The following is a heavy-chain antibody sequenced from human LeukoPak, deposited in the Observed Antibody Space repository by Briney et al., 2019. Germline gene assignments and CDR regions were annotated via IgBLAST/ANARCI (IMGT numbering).Heavy chain of an antibody. D-gene: IGHD1-26*01. J-gene: IGHJ4*02. CDR3: ARVSRVGTFLVPPDY. Sequence: GGSLRLSCAASGFTFSSYSMNWVRQAPGKGLEWVSSISSSSSYIYYADSVKGRFTISRDNAKNSLYLQRNRRRAEDTAVYYCARVSRVGTFLVPPDYWGQGTLVTVSS. CDR2: ISSSSSYI. CDR1: GFTFSSYS. V-gene: IGHV3-21*01.